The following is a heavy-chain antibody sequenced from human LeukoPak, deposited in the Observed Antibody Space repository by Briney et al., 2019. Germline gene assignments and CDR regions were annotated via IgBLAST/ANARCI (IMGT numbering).Heavy chain of an antibody. D-gene: IGHD2-15*01. CDR2: ISSSGSTI. CDR1: GFTSSIYD. J-gene: IGHJ4*02. CDR3: ARGEDTRPFDY. V-gene: IGHV3-48*04. Sequence: GGSLRLSCEASGFTSSIYDMYWVRQAPGKGLEWVSYISSSGSTIYYADSVKGRFTISRDNAKNSLYLQMNSLRAEDTAVYYCARGEDTRPFDYWGQGTLVTVSS.